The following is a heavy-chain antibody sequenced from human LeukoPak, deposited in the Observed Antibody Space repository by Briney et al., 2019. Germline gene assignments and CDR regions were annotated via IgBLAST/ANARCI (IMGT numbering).Heavy chain of an antibody. CDR1: GFTFSSYG. J-gene: IGHJ4*02. CDR2: IWYDGSNK. D-gene: IGHD2-15*01. Sequence: PGRSLRLSCAASGFTFSSYGMHWVRQAPGKGLEWVAVIWYDGSNKYYADSVKGRFTISRDNSKNTLYLQMNSLRAEDTAVYYCARDGGCSGGSCYDYWGQGNLVTVSS. CDR3: ARDGGCSGGSCYDY. V-gene: IGHV3-33*01.